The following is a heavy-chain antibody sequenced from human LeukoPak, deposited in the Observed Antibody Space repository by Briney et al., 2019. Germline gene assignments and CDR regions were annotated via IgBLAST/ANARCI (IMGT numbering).Heavy chain of an antibody. CDR1: GYTFTVYY. CDR2: INPNSGGT. CDR3: ARDLKFGYSSSWYTY. V-gene: IGHV1-2*06. D-gene: IGHD6-13*01. J-gene: IGHJ4*02. Sequence: ASVKVSCKASGYTFTVYYMHWVRQAPGQGLEWMGRINPNSGGTNYAQKFQGRVTMTRDTSISTAYMELSRLRSDDTAVYYCARDLKFGYSSSWYTYWGQGTLVTVSS.